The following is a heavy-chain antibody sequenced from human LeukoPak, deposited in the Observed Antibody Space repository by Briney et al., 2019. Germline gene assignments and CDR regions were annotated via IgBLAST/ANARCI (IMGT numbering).Heavy chain of an antibody. Sequence: SETLSLTCTVSGGSIGSYYWSWIRQPPGKGLEWIGYIYYSGSTNYNPSLKSRVTISVDTSKNQFSLKLSSVTAADTAVYYCARDLRRDAFDIWGQGTMVTVSS. CDR1: GGSIGSYY. CDR2: IYYSGST. D-gene: IGHD5/OR15-5a*01. CDR3: ARDLRRDAFDI. V-gene: IGHV4-59*01. J-gene: IGHJ3*02.